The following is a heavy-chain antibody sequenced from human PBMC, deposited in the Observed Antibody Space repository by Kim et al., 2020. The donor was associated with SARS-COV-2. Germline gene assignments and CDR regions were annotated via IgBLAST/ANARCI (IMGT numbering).Heavy chain of an antibody. CDR3: ARQLGDGSWSLHD. J-gene: IGHJ4*02. D-gene: IGHD1-26*01. CDR2: IFYSGTT. V-gene: IGHV4-39*01. Sequence: SETLSLTCIVSGGSISGSSYWWGWIRQPPGKGLEWIGSIFYSGTTHYNPSLTSRVTISVDTSRNQFSLSVSSVTAADTAVFYCARQLGDGSWSLHDWCQGTLVTVSS. CDR1: GGSISGSSYW.